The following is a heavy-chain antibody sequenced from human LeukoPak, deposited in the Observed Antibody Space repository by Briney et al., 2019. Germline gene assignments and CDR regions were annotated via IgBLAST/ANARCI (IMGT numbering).Heavy chain of an antibody. CDR3: ARGRGGDYVPSRFDY. D-gene: IGHD4-17*01. CDR2: VSGSGDKT. CDR1: GFAFSGFA. J-gene: IGHJ4*02. Sequence: GGSLRLSCSGSGFAFSGFAMGWVGQAPGKGLEGVSSVSGSGDKTSYADSVDGRFIVSRDNTKNTLYLQMNSLRAEDTALYYCARGRGGDYVPSRFDYWGQGTLVTVSS. V-gene: IGHV3-23*01.